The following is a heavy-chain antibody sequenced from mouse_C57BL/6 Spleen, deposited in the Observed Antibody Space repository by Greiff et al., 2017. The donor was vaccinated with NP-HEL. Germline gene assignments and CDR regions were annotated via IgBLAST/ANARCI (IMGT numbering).Heavy chain of an antibody. Sequence: QVQLQQPGTELVKPGASVKLSCKASGYTFTSYWMHWVKQRPGQGLEWIGNINPSNGGTNYNEQFKSKATLTVDKSSSTAYMQLSSLTSEDSAVYYCARLSYSNYRLDYWGQGTTLTVSS. V-gene: IGHV1-53*01. J-gene: IGHJ2*01. CDR1: GYTFTSYW. CDR3: ARLSYSNYRLDY. D-gene: IGHD2-5*01. CDR2: INPSNGGT.